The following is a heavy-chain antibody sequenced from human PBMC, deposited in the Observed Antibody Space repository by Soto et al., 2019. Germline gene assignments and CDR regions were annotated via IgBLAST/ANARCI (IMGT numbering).Heavy chain of an antibody. V-gene: IGHV3-23*01. Sequence: GKGLEWVSAVSGSGANTYYADSVKGRFTISRDNSKNTLHLQMNSLRAEDTAVYYCANSWTYCGGDCYIYYFDSWGQGTLVTVSS. J-gene: IGHJ4*02. D-gene: IGHD2-21*02. CDR3: ANSWTYCGGDCYIYYFDS. CDR2: VSGSGANT.